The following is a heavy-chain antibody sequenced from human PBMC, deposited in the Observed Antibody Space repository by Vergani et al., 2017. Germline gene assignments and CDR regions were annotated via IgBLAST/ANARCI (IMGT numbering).Heavy chain of an antibody. Sequence: EVQLLESGGGLVQPGGSLRLSCAASGFTFSSYAMSWVRQAPGKGLVWVSRINSDGSSTSYADSVKGRFTISRDNAKNTLYLQMNSLRAEDTAVYYCARVPAGGSYYYDGMDVWGQGTTVTVSS. CDR2: INSDGSST. J-gene: IGHJ6*02. D-gene: IGHD1-26*01. V-gene: IGHV3-74*02. CDR1: GFTFSSYA. CDR3: ARVPAGGSYYYDGMDV.